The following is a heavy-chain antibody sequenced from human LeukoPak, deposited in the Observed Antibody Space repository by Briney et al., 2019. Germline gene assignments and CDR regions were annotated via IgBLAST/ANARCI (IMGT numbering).Heavy chain of an antibody. D-gene: IGHD3-3*01. Sequence: AETLSLTCTVSGYSISSGYYWGWIRQPPGKGLEWIGSIYHSGSTYYNPSLKRRVTISVDTTKNQFSLPLSSVTAADTGVYYWAGGEVFGVAENVDWGQGTLVTVSS. J-gene: IGHJ4*02. CDR3: AGGEVFGVAENVD. CDR1: GYSISSGYY. V-gene: IGHV4-38-2*02. CDR2: IYHSGST.